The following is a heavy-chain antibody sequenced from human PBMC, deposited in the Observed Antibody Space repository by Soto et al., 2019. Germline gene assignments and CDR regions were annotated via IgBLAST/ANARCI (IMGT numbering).Heavy chain of an antibody. V-gene: IGHV4-59*01. CDR2: IYYSGST. D-gene: IGHD3-16*01. J-gene: IGHJ6*02. CDR1: GGSISSYY. Sequence: PSETLSLTCTVSGGSISSYYWSWIRQPPGKGLEWIGYIYYSGSTNYNPSLKSRVTISVDTSKNQFSLKLSSVTAADTAVYYCARAFVYMGGVAGPSYYYYGMDVWGQGTTVTVSS. CDR3: ARAFVYMGGVAGPSYYYYGMDV.